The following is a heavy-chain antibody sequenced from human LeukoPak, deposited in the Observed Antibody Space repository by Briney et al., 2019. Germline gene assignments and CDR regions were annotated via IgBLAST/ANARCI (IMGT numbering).Heavy chain of an antibody. V-gene: IGHV3-20*04. CDR2: INWNGGST. CDR3: ARDNFLTVTTRKSNWFDP. D-gene: IGHD4-17*01. CDR1: GFTFDDYG. J-gene: IGHJ5*02. Sequence: PGGSLRLSCAASGFTFDDYGMSWVRQAPGKGLEWVSGINWNGGSTGYADSVKGRFTISRDNAKNSLYLQMNSLRAEDTAVYYCARDNFLTVTTRKSNWFDPWGQGTLVTVSS.